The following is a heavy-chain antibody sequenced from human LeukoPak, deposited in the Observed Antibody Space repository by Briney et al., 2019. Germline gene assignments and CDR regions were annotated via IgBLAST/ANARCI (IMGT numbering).Heavy chain of an antibody. V-gene: IGHV1-46*01. D-gene: IGHD3-10*01. Sequence: ASVKVSCKASGHTFTCYYMHWVRQAPGQGLEWMGIINPSGGSTSYAQKFQGRVTMTRDTSTSTVYMELSSLRSEDTAVYYCARELWFGELTHHYFDYWGQGTLVTVSS. J-gene: IGHJ4*02. CDR2: INPSGGST. CDR3: ARELWFGELTHHYFDY. CDR1: GHTFTCYY.